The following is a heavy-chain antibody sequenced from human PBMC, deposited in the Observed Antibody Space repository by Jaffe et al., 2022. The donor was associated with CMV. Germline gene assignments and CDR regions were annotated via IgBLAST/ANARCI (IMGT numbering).Heavy chain of an antibody. CDR2: INHSGST. CDR3: ARGRGIQLWLFDY. J-gene: IGHJ4*02. CDR1: GGSFSGYY. D-gene: IGHD5-18*01. V-gene: IGHV4-34*01. Sequence: QVQLQQWGAGLLKPSETLSLTCAVYGGSFSGYYWSWIRQPPGKGLEWIGEINHSGSTNYNPSLKSRVTISVDTSKNQFSLKLSSVTAADTAVYYCARGRGIQLWLFDYWGQGTLVTVSS.